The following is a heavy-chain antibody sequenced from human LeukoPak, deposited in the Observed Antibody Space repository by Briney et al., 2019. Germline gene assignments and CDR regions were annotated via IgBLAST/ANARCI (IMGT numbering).Heavy chain of an antibody. D-gene: IGHD2-15*01. CDR2: IYRGDT. Sequence: GGSLRLSCEVSGFIAGYNYMSWVRQAPGKGLERVSVIYRGDTYYADSVKGRFTISRDDSKNTVFLQMNNLRVEDTAEYFCASYYCSSGSCYFDRWGQGTLVTVSS. V-gene: IGHV3-53*01. CDR1: GFIAGYNY. CDR3: ASYYCSSGSCYFDR. J-gene: IGHJ4*02.